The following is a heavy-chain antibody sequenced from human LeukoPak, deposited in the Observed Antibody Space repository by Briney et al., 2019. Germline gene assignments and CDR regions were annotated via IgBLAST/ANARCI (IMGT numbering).Heavy chain of an antibody. V-gene: IGHV1-18*01. Sequence: ASVKVSCTASGYTFTSYGISWVRQAPGQGLEWMGWISAYNGNTNYAQKLQGRVTMTTDTSTSTAYMELRSLRSDDTAVYYCAREMVVTATGIFDYWGQGTLVTVSS. J-gene: IGHJ4*02. D-gene: IGHD2-21*02. CDR3: AREMVVTATGIFDY. CDR2: ISAYNGNT. CDR1: GYTFTSYG.